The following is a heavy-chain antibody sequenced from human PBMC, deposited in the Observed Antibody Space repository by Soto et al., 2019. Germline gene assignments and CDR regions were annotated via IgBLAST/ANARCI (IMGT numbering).Heavy chain of an antibody. CDR1: GGSISSGGYY. CDR3: ARGRRYGDYSNWFDP. J-gene: IGHJ5*02. D-gene: IGHD4-17*01. Sequence: NPSETLSLTCTVSGGSISSGGYYWSWIRQHPGKGLEWIGYIYYSGSTYYNPSLKSRVTISVDTSKNQFSLKLSSVTAADTAVYYCARGRRYGDYSNWFDPWGQGTLVTVSS. V-gene: IGHV4-31*03. CDR2: IYYSGST.